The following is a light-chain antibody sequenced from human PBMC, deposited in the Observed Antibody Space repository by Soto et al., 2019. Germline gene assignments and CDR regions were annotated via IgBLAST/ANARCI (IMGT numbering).Light chain of an antibody. Sequence: EIVLTQSPGTLSLSPGERYTRSCLASQSVSSNLIWYQQKPGQAPRLLIYGAYSRATGITDRFSGSGSGTDFTLTISRLEPADFAVYYCQQYGSSPVTVGGGTQVEIK. V-gene: IGKV3-20*01. CDR1: QSVSSN. J-gene: IGKJ4*01. CDR3: QQYGSSPVT. CDR2: GAY.